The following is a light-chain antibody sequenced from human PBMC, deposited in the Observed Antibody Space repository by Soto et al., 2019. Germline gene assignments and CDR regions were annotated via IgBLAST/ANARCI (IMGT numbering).Light chain of an antibody. CDR3: QQYNNWPIT. Sequence: EIVLTQSPDTLSVSPGERATLSCRASQTVCSNLAWYQQKPGQAPRLLIYGASTRASDTPARFSGSGSVTEVGLTISSLQSEDFAVYYCQQYNNWPITFGQGTLVENK. CDR1: QTVCSN. CDR2: GAS. J-gene: IGKJ5*01. V-gene: IGKV3D-15*01.